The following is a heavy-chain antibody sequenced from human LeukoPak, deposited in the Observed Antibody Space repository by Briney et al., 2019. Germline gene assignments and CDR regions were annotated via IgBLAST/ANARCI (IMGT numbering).Heavy chain of an antibody. Sequence: TSETLSLTCAVYGGSFSGYYWSWIRQPPGKGLEWIGEINHSGSTNYNPSLKSRVTISVDTSKNQFSLKLSSVTAADTAVYYCARSGYYYGSGSLDYWGQGTLVTVSS. V-gene: IGHV4-34*01. CDR2: INHSGST. D-gene: IGHD3-10*01. CDR3: ARSGYYYGSGSLDY. CDR1: GGSFSGYY. J-gene: IGHJ4*02.